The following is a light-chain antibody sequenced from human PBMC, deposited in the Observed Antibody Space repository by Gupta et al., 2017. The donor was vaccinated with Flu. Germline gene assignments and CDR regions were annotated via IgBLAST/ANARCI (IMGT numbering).Light chain of an antibody. J-gene: IGKJ4*01. CDR3: QQRSNWPPLT. V-gene: IGKV3-11*01. Sequence: APLFLSSGEKAARSCRASQRVSSYLAWYQQKPFLAPRLLIYDASDRATGIPARFSGSGSGTDVTLTISSRVQEDFAVYYCQQRSNWPPLTFGGGTKVEIK. CDR1: QRVSSY. CDR2: DAS.